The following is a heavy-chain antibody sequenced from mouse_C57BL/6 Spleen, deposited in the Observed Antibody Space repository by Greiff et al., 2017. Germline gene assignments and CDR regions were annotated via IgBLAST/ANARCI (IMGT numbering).Heavy chain of an antibody. CDR2: INPYNGGT. V-gene: IGHV1-19*01. Sequence: VQLKESGPVLVKPGASVKMSCKASGYTFTDYYMNWVKQSHGKSLEWIGVINPYNGGTSYNQKFKGKATLTVDKSSSTAYMELNSLTSEDSAVYYCAREVYAMDYWGQGTSVTVSS. CDR1: GYTFTDYY. J-gene: IGHJ4*01. CDR3: AREVYAMDY.